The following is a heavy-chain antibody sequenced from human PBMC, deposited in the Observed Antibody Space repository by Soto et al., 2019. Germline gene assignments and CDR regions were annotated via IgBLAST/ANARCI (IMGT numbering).Heavy chain of an antibody. CDR2: ISPSLGIT. CDR3: ARGPNSIGDD. V-gene: IGHV1-69*02. CDR1: GGSFSSFH. Sequence: QVQLVQSGAEVKKPGSSVKVSCKASGGSFSSFHITWVRQAPGQGLEWMGRISPSLGITNYAHKFQGRVTITADKSTNTAYMELNGLRSEDTAMYYCARGPNSIGDDWGQGTLITVSS. D-gene: IGHD7-27*01. J-gene: IGHJ4*02.